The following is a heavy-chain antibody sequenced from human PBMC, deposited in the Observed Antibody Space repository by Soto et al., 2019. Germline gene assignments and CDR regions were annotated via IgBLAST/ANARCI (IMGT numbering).Heavy chain of an antibody. D-gene: IGHD6-13*01. J-gene: IGHJ2*01. CDR2: ISAYNGNT. CDR3: ARTRLWQQQLVQYFDL. CDR1: GYTFTTYG. Sequence: QVQLVQSGAEVKKPGASVKVSCKASGYTFTTYGINWVRQAPGQGLEWMGWISAYNGNTNYAQKLQGRVTMTTDTSTSTAYIELRSLRSDDTAVYYCARTRLWQQQLVQYFDLWGRGTLVTVSS. V-gene: IGHV1-18*01.